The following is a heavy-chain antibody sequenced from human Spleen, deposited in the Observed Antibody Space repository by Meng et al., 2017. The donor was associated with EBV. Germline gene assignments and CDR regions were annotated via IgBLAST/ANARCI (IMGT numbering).Heavy chain of an antibody. V-gene: IGHV1-18*01. CDR1: GYTFDNTA. Sequence: QRVQSGAEVKNPGASVKVSCKTSGYTFDNTAISWVRQAPGQGLEWMGWITPYNGDTNYAENFQGRVTLTTDTSTTTAYMELRSLRSDDTAVYYCARDQRVASAIDYWGQGTLVTVSS. J-gene: IGHJ4*02. CDR2: ITPYNGDT. D-gene: IGHD3-3*01. CDR3: ARDQRVASAIDY.